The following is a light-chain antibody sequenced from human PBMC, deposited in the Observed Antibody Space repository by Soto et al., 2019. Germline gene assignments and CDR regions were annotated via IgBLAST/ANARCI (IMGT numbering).Light chain of an antibody. V-gene: IGLV1-40*01. Sequence: QSVLTQPPSVSGAPGQRVTISCTGSSSNIRAGYDVHWYQQLPGTAPKLLIYGNSNRPSGVPDRFSGSKSGTSASLAITGLQAEDEADYYCQSYDSSLSGSGVFGTGTKLTVL. CDR3: QSYDSSLSGSGV. CDR1: SSNIRAGYD. J-gene: IGLJ1*01. CDR2: GNS.